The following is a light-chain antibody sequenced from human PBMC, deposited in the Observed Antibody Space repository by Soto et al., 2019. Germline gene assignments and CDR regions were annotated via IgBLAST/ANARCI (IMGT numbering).Light chain of an antibody. J-gene: IGKJ1*01. CDR1: QGIRND. V-gene: IGKV1-6*01. Sequence: AIQMTQSPSSLSSSVGDRVTITCRASQGIRNDVGWYQQRPGKAPKLLIYATSNLQTGVPSRFSGSGSGTDFTLTISILQPEDFATYYCLQDYSYPRTFGQGTKVEIK. CDR2: ATS. CDR3: LQDYSYPRT.